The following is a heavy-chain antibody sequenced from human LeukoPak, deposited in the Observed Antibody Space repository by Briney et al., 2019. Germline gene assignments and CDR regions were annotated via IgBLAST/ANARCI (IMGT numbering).Heavy chain of an antibody. CDR3: ARDPRGDITGTTFDR. CDR2: VSYSGST. Sequence: SETLSLTCTLSGGSITSGRYYWTWIRQHPQRGLEWIVYVSYSGSTNYNSSLKSRLTISADTSKNQFYLRLTSVTAADTAVYYCARDPRGDITGTTFDRWGQGTLVTVSS. V-gene: IGHV4-31*03. D-gene: IGHD1-20*01. J-gene: IGHJ5*02. CDR1: GGSITSGRYY.